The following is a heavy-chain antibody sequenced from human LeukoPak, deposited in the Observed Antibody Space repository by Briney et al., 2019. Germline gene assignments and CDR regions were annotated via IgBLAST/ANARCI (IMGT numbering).Heavy chain of an antibody. J-gene: IGHJ4*02. CDR2: INPKTGGT. CDR1: GYTFTGHY. Sequence: ASVKVSCKTSGYTFTGHYLHWVRLAPGQGLEWVGWINPKTGGTNYAQKFQGRVTMTRDTSISTAYMELSRLRSDDTAVYYCARGAAYTYYYDSSGYYRHFDYWGQGTLVTVSS. V-gene: IGHV1-2*02. CDR3: ARGAAYTYYYDSSGYYRHFDY. D-gene: IGHD3-22*01.